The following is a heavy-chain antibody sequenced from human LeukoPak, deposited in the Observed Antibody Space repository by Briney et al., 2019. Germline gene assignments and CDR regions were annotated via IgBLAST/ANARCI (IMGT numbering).Heavy chain of an antibody. CDR3: AKDIRAQQLMLSDAFDI. J-gene: IGHJ3*02. CDR2: ISWNSGSI. V-gene: IGHV3-9*03. D-gene: IGHD6-13*01. Sequence: PGGSLRLSCAASGFTFDDYAMHWVRQAPGKGLEWVSGISWNSGSIGYADSVKGRFTISRDNAKNSLYLQMNSLRAEDMALYYCAKDIRAQQLMLSDAFDIRGQGTMDTVSS. CDR1: GFTFDDYA.